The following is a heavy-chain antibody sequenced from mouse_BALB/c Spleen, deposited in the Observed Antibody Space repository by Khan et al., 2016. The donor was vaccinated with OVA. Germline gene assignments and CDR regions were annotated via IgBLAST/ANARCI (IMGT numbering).Heavy chain of an antibody. J-gene: IGHJ3*01. D-gene: IGHD2-4*01. V-gene: IGHV2-2*02. CDR1: GFSLTTYG. CDR3: ARNYDYDEGLAY. CDR2: IWSGGST. Sequence: QVQLKESGPGLVQPSQSLSITCTVSGFSLTTYGVHWVRQSPGKGLEWLGVIWSGGSTDYNAAFISRMSIRKASSTSQAFFKMNSLQVNDTAIYYCARNYDYDEGLAYWGQGTLVTVSA.